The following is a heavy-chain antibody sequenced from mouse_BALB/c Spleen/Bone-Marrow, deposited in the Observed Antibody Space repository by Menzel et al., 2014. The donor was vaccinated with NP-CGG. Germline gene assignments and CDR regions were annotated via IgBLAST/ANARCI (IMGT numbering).Heavy chain of an antibody. Sequence: QVHLQQPGAELVRPGTSVKVSCKASGYAFTNYLIEWVKQRPGQGLEWIGVINPGSGGTNYNEKFKGKATLTADKSSSTAYMQLSSLTSDDSVVYFCARGDYRSYYFDYWGQGTTLTVSS. D-gene: IGHD2-14*01. CDR1: GYAFTNYL. J-gene: IGHJ2*01. V-gene: IGHV1-54*01. CDR3: ARGDYRSYYFDY. CDR2: INPGSGGT.